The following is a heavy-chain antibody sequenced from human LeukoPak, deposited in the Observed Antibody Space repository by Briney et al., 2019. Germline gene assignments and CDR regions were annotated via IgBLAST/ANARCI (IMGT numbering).Heavy chain of an antibody. V-gene: IGHV4-61*02. Sequence: SETLSLTSTVSAASISSGSYYWSWILQSAGNGLEWIGRIYTSESTNYNPSLKSRITRPVDTSKNQFSLKLSSVTAADTAVYYCARDRSELKLWWRQVHWFDPWGQGTMVTVSS. CDR1: AASISSGSYY. CDR3: ARDRSELKLWWRQVHWFDP. J-gene: IGHJ5*02. CDR2: IYTSEST. D-gene: IGHD2-21*02.